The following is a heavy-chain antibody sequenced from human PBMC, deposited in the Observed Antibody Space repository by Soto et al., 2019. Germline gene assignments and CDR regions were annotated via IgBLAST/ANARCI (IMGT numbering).Heavy chain of an antibody. J-gene: IGHJ4*02. CDR1: GYTFASYW. CDR3: ATGLGRNLVYFVY. V-gene: IGHV5-51*01. CDR2: IYPAYSSPGYLPSFLT. Sequence: GESLKISCKGSGYTFASYWIGWVRQMPGRGLAWMSIIYPAYSSPGYLPSFLTIYTPSFQVQVTISADSSIGTSYLQWNSLKASDNAMYYCATGLGRNLVYFVYLGPGTLVTVSS. D-gene: IGHD3-10*01.